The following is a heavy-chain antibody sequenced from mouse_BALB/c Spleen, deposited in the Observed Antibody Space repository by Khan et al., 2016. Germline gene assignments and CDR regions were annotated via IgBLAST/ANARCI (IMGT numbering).Heavy chain of an antibody. Sequence: QVQLKQSGAELARPGASVKLSCKASGYTFTSYWMQWVQQRPGQGLEWIGAIYPGDGDTRYTQKFKGKATLTADKSSSTAYMQLSSLASEDSAVYYCARGGITPFYYAMDYWGQGTSVTVSS. V-gene: IGHV1-87*01. D-gene: IGHD1-1*01. CDR3: ARGGITPFYYAMDY. CDR1: GYTFTSYW. J-gene: IGHJ4*01. CDR2: IYPGDGDT.